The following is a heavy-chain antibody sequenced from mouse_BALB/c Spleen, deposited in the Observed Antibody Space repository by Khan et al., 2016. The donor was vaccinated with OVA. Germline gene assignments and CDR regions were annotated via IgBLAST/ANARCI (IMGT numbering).Heavy chain of an antibody. V-gene: IGHV5-6-3*01. J-gene: IGHJ2*01. CDR3: ARMARTIN. CDR2: INSNGGST. CDR1: GFTFSSYG. Sequence: EVKLVESGGGLVQPGGSLKLSCAASGFTFSSYGMSWVRQTPDKRLELVATINSNGGSTYYPDSVKGRFIISRDNAKNTLYLQMSSLKSEDTAMYYCARMARTINWGQGTTLTVSS.